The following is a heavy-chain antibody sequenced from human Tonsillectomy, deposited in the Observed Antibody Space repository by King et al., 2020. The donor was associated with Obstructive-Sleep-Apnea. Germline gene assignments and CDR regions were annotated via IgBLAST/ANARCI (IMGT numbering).Heavy chain of an antibody. J-gene: IGHJ6*02. V-gene: IGHV2-5*02. CDR1: GFSLNTSGMG. CDR3: ARPSGGYGMDV. CDR2: IYWDDDK. Sequence: TLKESGPTLVKPTQTLTLTCTFSGFSLNTSGMGVGWIRQPPGKALEWLALIYWDDDKRYSPSLKSRLTITKDTSKNQVVLTMTNMDPVDTATYYCARPSGGYGMDVWGQGTTVTVSS.